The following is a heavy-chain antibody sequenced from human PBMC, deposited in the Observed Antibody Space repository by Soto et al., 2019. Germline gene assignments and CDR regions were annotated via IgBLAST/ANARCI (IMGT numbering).Heavy chain of an antibody. CDR3: AAVLGGDGSFDY. J-gene: IGHJ4*03. CDR2: MNPNSGNT. Sequence: ASVKVSCKASGYTFTSYDINWVRQATGQGLEWMGWMNPNSGNTGYAQKFQGRVTMTRNTSISTAYMELSSLRSEDTAVYYCAAVLGGDGSFDYWGQGTMVTSPQ. CDR1: GYTFTSYD. V-gene: IGHV1-8*01. D-gene: IGHD2-21*02.